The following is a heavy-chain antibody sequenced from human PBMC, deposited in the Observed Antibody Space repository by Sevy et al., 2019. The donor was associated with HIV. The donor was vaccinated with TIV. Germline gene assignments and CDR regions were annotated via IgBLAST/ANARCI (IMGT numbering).Heavy chain of an antibody. CDR3: AKDRVTVFGVVVTFDS. CDR2: ISGSGYAT. D-gene: IGHD3-3*01. V-gene: IGHV3-23*01. J-gene: IGHJ4*02. CDR1: RFTFVTYA. Sequence: GESLKISCAASRFTFVTYAMHWVRQVAGKGLEWVSTISGSGYATYYADSVKGRFIISRDTSRNTLYLQMNSLRVEDSAVYFCAKDRVTVFGVVVTFDSWGQGTLVTVSS.